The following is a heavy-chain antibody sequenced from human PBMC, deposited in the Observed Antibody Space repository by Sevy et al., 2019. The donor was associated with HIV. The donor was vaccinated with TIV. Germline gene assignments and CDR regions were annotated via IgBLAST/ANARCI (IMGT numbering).Heavy chain of an antibody. J-gene: IGHJ4*02. D-gene: IGHD2-15*01. Sequence: GGSLRLSCAASGFTFSSYSMNWVRQAPGKGLEWVSSISSSSSYIYYADSVKGRFTISRDNAKNSLYLQMNSLRAEDTAVYYCARVGPDIELVDYWGQGTLVTVSS. CDR3: ARVGPDIELVDY. V-gene: IGHV3-21*01. CDR2: ISSSSSYI. CDR1: GFTFSSYS.